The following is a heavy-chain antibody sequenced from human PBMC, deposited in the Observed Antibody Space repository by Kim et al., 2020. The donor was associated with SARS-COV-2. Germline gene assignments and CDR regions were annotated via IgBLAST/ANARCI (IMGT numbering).Heavy chain of an antibody. V-gene: IGHV3-73*01. CDR2: IRSKVDGYAT. Sequence: GGSLRLSCAASGFTFSGSAIHWVRQASGKGLEWVGRIRSKVDGYATAYAAPVEGRFTVSRDDSKNTAFLQMNSLKSGDTALYYCTSVVATKSDVFDVWG. CDR1: GFTFSGSA. CDR3: TSVVATKSDVFDV. D-gene: IGHD5-12*01. J-gene: IGHJ3*01.